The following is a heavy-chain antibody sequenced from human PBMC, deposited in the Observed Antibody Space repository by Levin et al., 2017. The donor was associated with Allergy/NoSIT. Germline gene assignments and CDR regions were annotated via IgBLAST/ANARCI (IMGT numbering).Heavy chain of an antibody. Sequence: SETLSLTCAVYGGSFSGYYWSWIRQPPGKGLEWIGEINHSGSTNYNPSLKSRVTISVDTSKNQFSLKLSSVTAADTAVYYCARLWVRDLIFGVVPADYWGQGTLVTVSS. CDR2: INHSGST. CDR3: ARLWVRDLIFGVVPADY. V-gene: IGHV4-34*01. D-gene: IGHD3-3*02. J-gene: IGHJ4*02. CDR1: GGSFSGYY.